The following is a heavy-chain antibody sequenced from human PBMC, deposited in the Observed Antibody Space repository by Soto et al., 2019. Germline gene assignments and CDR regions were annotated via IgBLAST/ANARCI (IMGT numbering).Heavy chain of an antibody. CDR2: INPNSGGT. V-gene: IGHV1-2*04. D-gene: IGHD5-12*01. CDR1: GGTFSSYA. J-gene: IGHJ4*02. CDR3: ARGGYSGYDFDY. Sequence: GASVKVSCKASGGTFSSYAISWVRQAPGQGLEWMGWINPNSGGTNYAQKFQGWVTMTRDTSISTAYMELSRLRSDDTAVYYCARGGYSGYDFDYWGQGTLVTVSS.